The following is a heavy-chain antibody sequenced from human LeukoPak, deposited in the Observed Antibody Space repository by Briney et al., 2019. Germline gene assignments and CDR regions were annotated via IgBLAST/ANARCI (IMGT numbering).Heavy chain of an antibody. CDR3: AREGYCSGGSCYSRWFDP. CDR1: GGTFSSYA. CDR2: IIPIFGTA. V-gene: IGHV1-69*01. J-gene: IGHJ5*02. Sequence: SVKVSCKASGGTFSSYAISWVRQAPGQGLEWMGGIIPIFGTANYAQEFQGRVTITADESTSTAYMELSSLRSEDTAVYYCAREGYCSGGSCYSRWFDPWGQGTLVTVSS. D-gene: IGHD2-15*01.